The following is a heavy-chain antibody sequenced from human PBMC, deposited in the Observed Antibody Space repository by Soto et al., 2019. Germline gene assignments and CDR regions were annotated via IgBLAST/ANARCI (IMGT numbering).Heavy chain of an antibody. J-gene: IGHJ4*02. V-gene: IGHV3-11*01. D-gene: IGHD2-15*01. CDR1: GFTFSDYY. CDR2: ISSSGSTI. Sequence: PGGSLRLSCAASGFTFSDYYMSWIRQAPGKGLEWVSYISSSGSTIYYADSVKGRFTISRDNAKNSLYLQMNSLRAEDTAVYYCARDAEDIVVVVAASLDYWGQGTLVTVSS. CDR3: ARDAEDIVVVVAASLDY.